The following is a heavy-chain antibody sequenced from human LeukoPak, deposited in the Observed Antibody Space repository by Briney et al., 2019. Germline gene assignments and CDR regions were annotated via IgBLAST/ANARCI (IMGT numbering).Heavy chain of an antibody. CDR3: AKGRNGFDWLLPLDY. D-gene: IGHD3-9*01. V-gene: IGHV3-23*01. Sequence: GGSLRLSCAASGFTFSSYAMSWVRQAPGKGLEWVSAISGSGGSTYYADCVKGRFTISRDNSKNTLYLQMNSLRAEDTAVYYCAKGRNGFDWLLPLDYWGQGTLVTVSS. J-gene: IGHJ4*02. CDR1: GFTFSSYA. CDR2: ISGSGGST.